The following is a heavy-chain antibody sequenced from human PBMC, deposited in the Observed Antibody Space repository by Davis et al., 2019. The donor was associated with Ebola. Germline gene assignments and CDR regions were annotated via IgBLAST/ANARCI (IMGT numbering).Heavy chain of an antibody. D-gene: IGHD3-22*01. CDR2: IYSGGST. Sequence: GESLKISCAASGFSFSGYTMNWVRQAPGKGLEWVSVIYSGGSTYYADSVKGRFTISRDNSKNTLYLQMNSLRSEDTAVYYCARGTDYYDSSGYPNWGQGTLVTVSS. J-gene: IGHJ4*02. CDR3: ARGTDYYDSSGYPN. V-gene: IGHV3-53*05. CDR1: GFSFSGYT.